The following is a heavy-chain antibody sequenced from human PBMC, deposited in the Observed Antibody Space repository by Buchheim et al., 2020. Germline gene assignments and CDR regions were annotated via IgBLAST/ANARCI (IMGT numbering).Heavy chain of an antibody. CDR1: GFTFSSYG. V-gene: IGHV3-30*18. CDR3: AKGDILTGFADY. Sequence: QVQLVESGGGVVQPGRSLRLSCAASGFTFSSYGMHWVRQAPGKGLEWVAVISYDGSTKYYADSVKGRFTISRDNSKNTLYLQMNSLRAEDTAVYYGAKGDILTGFADYWGQGTL. J-gene: IGHJ4*02. CDR2: ISYDGSTK. D-gene: IGHD3-9*01.